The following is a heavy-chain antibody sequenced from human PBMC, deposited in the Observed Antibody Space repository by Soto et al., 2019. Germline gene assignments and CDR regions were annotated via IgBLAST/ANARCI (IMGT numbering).Heavy chain of an antibody. V-gene: IGHV3-21*01. CDR2: ISSSSSYI. CDR1: GFTFSSYS. J-gene: IGHJ4*02. Sequence: GSLRLSCAASGFTFSSYSMNWVRQAPGKGLEWVSSISSSSSYIYYADSVKGRFTISRDNAKNSLYLQMNSLRAEDTAVYYCARESGNYFLGLGYWXQGTLVTVSS. CDR3: ARESGNYFLGLGY. D-gene: IGHD1-26*01.